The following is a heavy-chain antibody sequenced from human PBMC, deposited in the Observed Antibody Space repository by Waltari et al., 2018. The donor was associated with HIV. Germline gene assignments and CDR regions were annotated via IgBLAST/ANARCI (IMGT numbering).Heavy chain of an antibody. CDR3: ARDRSTYGHEFDY. CDR1: GFNFRRYW. V-gene: IGHV3-74*01. D-gene: IGHD2-2*01. J-gene: IGHJ4*02. Sequence: DVRLEESGGNLVQPGGSLRLSCAASGFNFRRYWMHWIRHVPGKGLVWVSQINTYGTETSYTGSVKGRFTISRDNTKNRLYLQMNSLRVEDSAIYYCARDRSTYGHEFDYGGQGTLVTVAS. CDR2: INTYGTET.